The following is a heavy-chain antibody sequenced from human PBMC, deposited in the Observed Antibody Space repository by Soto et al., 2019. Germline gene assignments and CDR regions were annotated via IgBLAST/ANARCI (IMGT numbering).Heavy chain of an antibody. CDR2: ISYDGSNK. CDR3: AKDLMTDYGDYLYYYGMDV. D-gene: IGHD4-17*01. Sequence: GSLRISCAASGFTFSSYGMHWVRQAPGKGLEWVAVISYDGSNKYYADSVKGRFTISRDNSKNTLYLQMNSLRAEDAAVYYCAKDLMTDYGDYLYYYGMDVWGQGTTVTVSS. J-gene: IGHJ6*02. V-gene: IGHV3-30*18. CDR1: GFTFSSYG.